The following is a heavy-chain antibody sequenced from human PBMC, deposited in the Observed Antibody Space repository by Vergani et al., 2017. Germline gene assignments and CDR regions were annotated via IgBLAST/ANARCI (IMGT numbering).Heavy chain of an antibody. D-gene: IGHD3-3*01. J-gene: IGHJ5*02. CDR1: GYTFTGYY. Sequence: QVQLVQSGAEVKKPGASVKVSCKASGYTFTGYYMHWVRQAPGQGLEWMGRINPNSGGTNYAQKFQVRVTMTRDTSISTAYMELSRLRSDDTAVYYCARVVDYDFWSGYYLTWFDPWGQGTLVTVSS. V-gene: IGHV1-2*06. CDR2: INPNSGGT. CDR3: ARVVDYDFWSGYYLTWFDP.